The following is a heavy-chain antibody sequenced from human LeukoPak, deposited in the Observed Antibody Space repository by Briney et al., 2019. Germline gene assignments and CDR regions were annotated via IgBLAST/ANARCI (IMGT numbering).Heavy chain of an antibody. V-gene: IGHV3-48*04. CDR1: GFTFTTYW. CDR2: IDRSASTI. J-gene: IGHJ4*02. Sequence: AGESLRLSCAASGFTFTTYWMSWVRQAPGKGLEWVSYIDRSASTIYYADSVKGRFTISRDNAKNSLYLQMNSLRAEDTAVYYCASLTVTMVRGVTNDYWGQGTLVTVSS. CDR3: ASLTVTMVRGVTNDY. D-gene: IGHD3-10*01.